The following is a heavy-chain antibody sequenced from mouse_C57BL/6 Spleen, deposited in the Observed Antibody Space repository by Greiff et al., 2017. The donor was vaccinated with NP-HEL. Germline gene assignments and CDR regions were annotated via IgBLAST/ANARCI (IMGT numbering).Heavy chain of an antibody. CDR2: INPSTGGT. Sequence: VQLQQPGPELVKPGASVKISCKASGYSFTGYYMNWVKQSPEKSLEWIGEINPSTGGTTYNQKFKAKATLTVDKSSSTAYMQLKSLTSEDSAVYYCARGSPFAYWGQGTLVTVSA. V-gene: IGHV1-42*01. J-gene: IGHJ3*01. CDR1: GYSFTGYY. CDR3: ARGSPFAY.